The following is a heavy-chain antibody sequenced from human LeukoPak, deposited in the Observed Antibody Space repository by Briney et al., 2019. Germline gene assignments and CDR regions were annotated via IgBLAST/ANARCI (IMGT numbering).Heavy chain of an antibody. CDR2: TSGSGDDT. CDR3: AKKRSSGGATQFDY. D-gene: IGHD2-15*01. J-gene: IGHJ4*02. CDR1: GFTFSSYG. Sequence: GGYLRRYCVASGFTFSSYGMSWVRQAQGNGLEWVSSTSGSGDDTYYADSVKGRFTLSRDNSKNTLYLQMNSLRADDTAVYYCAKKRSSGGATQFDYWGQGTLVTVSS. V-gene: IGHV3-23*01.